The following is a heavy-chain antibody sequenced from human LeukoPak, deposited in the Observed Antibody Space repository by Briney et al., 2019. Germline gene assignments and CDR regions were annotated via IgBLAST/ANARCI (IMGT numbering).Heavy chain of an antibody. D-gene: IGHD5-24*01. V-gene: IGHV3-30*02. CDR3: AKSKMATPYYFDY. Sequence: GGSLRLSCAASGFTFSSYGMHWVRQAPGKGLEWVAFIRYDGSNKYYADSVKGRFTISRDNSKNTLYLQMNSLRAEDTAVYYCAKSKMATPYYFDYWGQGTLVTVSS. J-gene: IGHJ4*02. CDR1: GFTFSSYG. CDR2: IRYDGSNK.